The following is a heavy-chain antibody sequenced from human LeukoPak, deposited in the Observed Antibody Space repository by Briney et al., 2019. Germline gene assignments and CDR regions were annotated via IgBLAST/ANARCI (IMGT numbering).Heavy chain of an antibody. D-gene: IGHD2-2*02. CDR3: ARETTDIGYCSSTSCYTEFYFDY. V-gene: IGHV6-1*01. J-gene: IGHJ4*02. CDR1: GDSVSSNSAA. Sequence: PSQTLSLTCAISGDSVSSNSAAWNWIRQSPSRGLEWLGRTYYRSKWYNDYAVSVKSRITINPDTSKYQFSLQLNSVTPEDTAVYYCARETTDIGYCSSTSCYTEFYFDYWGQGTLVTVSS. CDR2: TYYRSKWYN.